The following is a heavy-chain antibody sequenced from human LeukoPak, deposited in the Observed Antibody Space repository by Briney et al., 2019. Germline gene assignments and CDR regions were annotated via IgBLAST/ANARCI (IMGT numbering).Heavy chain of an antibody. CDR1: GGSISSGGYS. V-gene: IGHV4-30-2*01. D-gene: IGHD3-22*01. CDR3: ARTAYYYDSSGRDYFDY. J-gene: IGHJ4*02. CDR2: IYHSGST. Sequence: NSSETLSLTCAVSGGSISSGGYSWSWIRQPPGKGLEWIGYIYHSGSTYYNPSLKSRVTISVDRSKNQFSLKLSSVTAADTAVYYCARTAYYYDSSGRDYFDYWGQGTLVTVSS.